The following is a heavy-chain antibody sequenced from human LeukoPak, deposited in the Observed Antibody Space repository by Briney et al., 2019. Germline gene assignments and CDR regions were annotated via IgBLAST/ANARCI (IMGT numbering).Heavy chain of an antibody. CDR2: ISAYNGNT. D-gene: IGHD2-2*02. CDR1: GYTFTNYG. V-gene: IGHV1-18*01. J-gene: IGHJ4*02. CDR3: ARELGYCSSTSCYIDY. Sequence: ASVKVSCKASGYTFTNYGISWVRQAPGQGLEWMGWISAYNGNTNYAQKLQGRVTMTTDTSTSRAYMELRSLRSDDTAVYYCARELGYCSSTSCYIDYWGQGTLVSVSS.